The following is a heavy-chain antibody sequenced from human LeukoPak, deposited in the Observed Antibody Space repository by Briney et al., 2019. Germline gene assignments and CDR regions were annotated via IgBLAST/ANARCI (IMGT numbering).Heavy chain of an antibody. CDR2: IRGDGSMT. D-gene: IGHD6-25*01. V-gene: IGHV3-74*01. CDR1: GFIFSSYW. Sequence: GGSLRPSCAASGFIFSSYWMSWVRQAPGKGLVWVSRIRGDGSMTNYADSVKGRFTISKDNAKNTLYLQMNSLRLEDTAVYYCARENLAAAADYWGQGTVVTVSS. J-gene: IGHJ4*02. CDR3: ARENLAAAADY.